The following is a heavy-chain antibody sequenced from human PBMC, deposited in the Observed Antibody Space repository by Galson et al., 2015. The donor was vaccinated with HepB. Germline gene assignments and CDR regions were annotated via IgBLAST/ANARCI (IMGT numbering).Heavy chain of an antibody. CDR2: TYYRSKWYN. D-gene: IGHD1-26*01. CDR1: GDSVSSNSGA. V-gene: IGHV6-1*01. Sequence: CAISGDSVSSNSGAWNWIRQSPSRGLEWLGRTYYRSKWYNDYAVSVKSRITINPDTSKNHFSLQLNPVTPEDTAVYYCATGAGTLDYWGQGTLVTVSS. J-gene: IGHJ4*02. CDR3: ATGAGTLDY.